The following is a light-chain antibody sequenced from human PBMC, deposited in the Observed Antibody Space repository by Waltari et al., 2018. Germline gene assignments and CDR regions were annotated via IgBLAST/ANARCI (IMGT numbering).Light chain of an antibody. Sequence: DIQMTQSPSSRSASVGDRVTITCQASQSISKWLAWYQQKPGKAPILLIYNASILKSGVPSRFGGSGSGTQFTLTSSSLPPGDFATYYCQQYNTYSSFSQGTTLEIK. J-gene: IGKJ2*01. CDR1: QSISKW. CDR2: NAS. CDR3: QQYNTYSS. V-gene: IGKV1-5*03.